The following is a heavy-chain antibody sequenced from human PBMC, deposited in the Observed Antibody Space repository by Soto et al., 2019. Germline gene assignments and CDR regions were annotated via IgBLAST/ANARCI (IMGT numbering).Heavy chain of an antibody. Sequence: QVTLKESGPTLVKPTQTLTMTCTFSGFSLSTSGVSVGWIRQPPGKALEWLALIYWDDDKRYSPSLRTRLTITRDTSKNQVVLTMTNMDPVDTATYYCAHSHASSGYFDYWGQGTLVTVSS. CDR3: AHSHASSGYFDY. D-gene: IGHD3-22*01. CDR2: IYWDDDK. V-gene: IGHV2-5*02. CDR1: GFSLSTSGVS. J-gene: IGHJ4*02.